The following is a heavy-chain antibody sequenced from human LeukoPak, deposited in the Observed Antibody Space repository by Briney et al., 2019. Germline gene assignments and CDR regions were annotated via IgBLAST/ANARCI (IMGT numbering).Heavy chain of an antibody. CDR2: INHSGST. CDR1: GGSFSGYY. V-gene: IGHV4-34*01. Sequence: PSETLSLTCAVYGGSFSGYYWSWIRQPPGKGLEWIGEINHSGSTNYIPSLKSRVTISVDTSKNQFSLKLSSVTAADTAVYYCARGRIAVAGKGYFQHWGQGTLVTVSS. J-gene: IGHJ1*01. D-gene: IGHD6-19*01. CDR3: ARGRIAVAGKGYFQH.